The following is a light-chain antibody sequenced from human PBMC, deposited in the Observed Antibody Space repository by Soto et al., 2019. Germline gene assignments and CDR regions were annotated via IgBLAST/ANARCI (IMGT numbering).Light chain of an antibody. J-gene: IGKJ1*01. CDR3: QHYNNYST. V-gene: IGKV1-5*03. CDR1: QSISSW. CDR2: KAS. Sequence: DIQMTQSPSTLSASLGDRVIITCRASQSISSWLAWYQQKPGKAPKILIYKASSLESGVPSRLSGSGSGTEFTLTISSLQPDDFTTYYCQHYNNYSTFGQGTKVDIK.